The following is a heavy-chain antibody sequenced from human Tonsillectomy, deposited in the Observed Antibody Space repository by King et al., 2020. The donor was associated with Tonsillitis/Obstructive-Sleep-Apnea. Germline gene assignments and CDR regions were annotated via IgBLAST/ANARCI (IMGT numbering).Heavy chain of an antibody. V-gene: IGHV3-30*18. D-gene: IGHD5-18*01. Sequence: QVKLVESGGGVVKPGRSLRLSCAASGFTFSSYGMHWVRQAPGKGLEWVAVISYDGSNKYYADSVKGRFTISRENSKNTLYLQMNSLRAEDTSVYYCAKIPRTGGDTDWGQGTLVTVSS. CDR2: ISYDGSNK. J-gene: IGHJ4*02. CDR3: AKIPRTGGDTD. CDR1: GFTFSSYG.